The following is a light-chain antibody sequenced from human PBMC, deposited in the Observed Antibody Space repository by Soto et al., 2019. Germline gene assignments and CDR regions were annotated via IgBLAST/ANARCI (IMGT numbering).Light chain of an antibody. CDR2: DAS. CDR1: QGIGSA. CDR3: QQYSGLRLT. V-gene: IGKV1-13*02. Sequence: ILLTQSPSSLSASVGDRVTLTCRAGQGIGSALAWYQQRPGKAPNLLLYDASNLEAGVPSRFSGSGSGTDFTLTITSLQPEDFATYYCQQYSGLRLTFGGGTKVQIK. J-gene: IGKJ4*01.